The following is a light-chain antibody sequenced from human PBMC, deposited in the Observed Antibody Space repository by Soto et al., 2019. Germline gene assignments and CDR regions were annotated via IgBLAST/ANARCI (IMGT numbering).Light chain of an antibody. CDR1: QSVSSN. V-gene: IGKV3-15*01. CDR2: GAY. Sequence: EIVMTQSPATLSVSPGESATLSCRASQSVSSNVAWYQQKPGQAPRLLIYGAYTRAAGVPARFSGSGSGTEFTLTITSLQSEDIALYYCQQYNIWPPITFGQGTRLEIK. CDR3: QQYNIWPPIT. J-gene: IGKJ5*01.